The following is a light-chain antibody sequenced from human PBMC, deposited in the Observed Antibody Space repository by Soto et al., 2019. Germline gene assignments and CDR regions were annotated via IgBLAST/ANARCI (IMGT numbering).Light chain of an antibody. Sequence: DIQMTQSPSSLSASVGDRVTITCRASQGVSNYLAWYQQKPGNVPKLLIYAASTLQSGVPSRFSGSGSGTDFTLTISSLQAEDVATYYCLHYDGAPRTFGQGTTVEFK. CDR1: QGVSNY. J-gene: IGKJ1*01. CDR3: LHYDGAPRT. CDR2: AAS. V-gene: IGKV1-27*01.